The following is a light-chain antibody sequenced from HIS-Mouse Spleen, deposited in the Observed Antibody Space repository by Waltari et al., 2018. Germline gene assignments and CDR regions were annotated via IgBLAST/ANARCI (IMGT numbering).Light chain of an antibody. Sequence: QSVLTQPPSASGTPGQWVTISWSGSSSNIRSNTVNWYQQLPGTAPKLLIYSNNQRPSGVPDRFSGSKSGTSASLAISGLQSEDEADYYCAAWDDSLNGPVFGGGTKLTVL. CDR3: AAWDDSLNGPV. CDR1: SSNIRSNT. V-gene: IGLV1-44*01. J-gene: IGLJ3*02. CDR2: SNN.